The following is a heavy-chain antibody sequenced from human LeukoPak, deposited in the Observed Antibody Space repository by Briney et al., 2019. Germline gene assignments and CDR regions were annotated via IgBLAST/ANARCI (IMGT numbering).Heavy chain of an antibody. CDR2: MYHSGST. CDR3: ARDTNYDSSGDAIFDY. V-gene: IGHV4-38-2*02. CDR1: GYSISSGYY. D-gene: IGHD3-22*01. Sequence: SETLSLTCAVSGYSISSGYYWGWIRQPPGTGLEWIGSMYHSGSTYYNPSLKSRVTISVDTSKNQFSLMLRSVTAADTAVYYCARDTNYDSSGDAIFDYWGQGTLVTVSS. J-gene: IGHJ4*02.